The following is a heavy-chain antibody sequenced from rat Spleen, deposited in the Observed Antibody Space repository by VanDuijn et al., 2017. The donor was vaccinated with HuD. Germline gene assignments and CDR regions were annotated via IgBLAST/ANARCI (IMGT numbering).Heavy chain of an antibody. CDR2: ISPSGGST. J-gene: IGHJ1*01. D-gene: IGHD1-11*01. V-gene: IGHV5-19*01. CDR1: GFTFSNYG. CDR3: ATDQGYGGYSAYWYFDF. Sequence: EVQLVESGGGLVQPGRSLKLSCAASGFTFSNYGIHWIRQAPTRGLEWVASISPSGGSTYYRDSGKGRFTISRDNAKSTLYLQMDSLRSEDTATYYCATDQGYGGYSAYWYFDFWGPGTMVTVSS.